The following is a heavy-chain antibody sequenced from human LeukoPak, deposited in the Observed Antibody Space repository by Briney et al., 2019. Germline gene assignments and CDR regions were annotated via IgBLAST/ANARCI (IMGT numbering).Heavy chain of an antibody. V-gene: IGHV3-23*01. CDR1: GFTFSSYA. J-gene: IGHJ4*02. D-gene: IGHD3-10*01. CDR3: AKDRVDGSGSQFDS. Sequence: GGSLRLSCAASGFTFSSYAMSWVRQSPSKGLEWVSSFSGSVTGRVGTTYYGDSVKGRFTISRDNLKNTLFLQMNTLRAEDTALYYCAKDRVDGSGSQFDSWGQGSLVIVSS. CDR2: FSGSVTGRVGTT.